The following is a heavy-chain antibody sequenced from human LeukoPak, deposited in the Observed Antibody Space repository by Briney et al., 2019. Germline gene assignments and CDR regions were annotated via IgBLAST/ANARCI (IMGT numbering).Heavy chain of an antibody. V-gene: IGHV3-7*01. CDR1: GLTFGRSW. Sequence: GGSLRLSCGVSGLTFGRSWMSWVHQTPAKGLEFVANIKEDGSVRNYVDSVQGRFTISRDNAKNSLYLHMNSLRAEDTAVYYCARDPGYSSFDYWGQGTLVTVSS. CDR3: ARDPGYSSFDY. J-gene: IGHJ4*02. D-gene: IGHD6-13*01. CDR2: IKEDGSVR.